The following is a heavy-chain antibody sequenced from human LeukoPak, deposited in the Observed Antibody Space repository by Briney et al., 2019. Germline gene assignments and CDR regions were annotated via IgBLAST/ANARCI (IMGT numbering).Heavy chain of an antibody. CDR1: GFTFGSYS. CDR2: ISSSSSYI. D-gene: IGHD5-18*01. CDR3: AIPMEEDTAMAD. J-gene: IGHJ4*02. Sequence: GGSLRLSRAASGFTFGSYSMTWVRQAPGKGLEWVSSISSSSSYIYYADSVKGRFTISRDNAKNSLYLQMNSLRAEDTAVYYCAIPMEEDTAMADWGQGTLVTVSS. V-gene: IGHV3-21*01.